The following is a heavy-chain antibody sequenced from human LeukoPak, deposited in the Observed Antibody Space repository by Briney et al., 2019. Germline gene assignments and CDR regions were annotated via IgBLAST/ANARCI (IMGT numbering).Heavy chain of an antibody. J-gene: IGHJ4*02. CDR2: IYYSGST. CDR1: GGSISSYY. D-gene: IGHD6-13*01. CDR3: ACIAAAGTRFDY. Sequence: SETLSLTCTVSGGSISSYYWSWIRQPPGKGLEWIGYIYYSGSTNYNPSLKSRVTISVDTSKSQFSLKLSSVTAADTAVYYCACIAAAGTRFDYWGQGTLVTVSS. V-gene: IGHV4-59*08.